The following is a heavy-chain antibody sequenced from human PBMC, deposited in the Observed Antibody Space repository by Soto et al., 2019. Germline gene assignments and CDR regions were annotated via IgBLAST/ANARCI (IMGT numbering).Heavy chain of an antibody. V-gene: IGHV4-34*01. CDR3: ARALRVVPAAMPRARNWFDP. J-gene: IGHJ5*02. CDR2: INHSGST. CDR1: GGSFSVYY. D-gene: IGHD2-2*01. Sequence: PSETLSLTCAVYGGSFSVYYWSWIRQPPGKGLEWIGEINHSGSTNYNPSLKSRVTISVDTSKNQFSLKLSSVTAADTAVYYCARALRVVPAAMPRARNWFDPWGQGTLVTVSS.